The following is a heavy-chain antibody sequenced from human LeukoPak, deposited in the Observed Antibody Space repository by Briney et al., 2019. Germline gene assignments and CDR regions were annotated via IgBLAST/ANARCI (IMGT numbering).Heavy chain of an antibody. D-gene: IGHD5-18*01. J-gene: IGHJ4*02. V-gene: IGHV4-4*02. CDR3: AREGWFEEGYSYASGFFDY. CDR1: GGSISSSNW. Sequence: PSETLSLTCAVSGGSISSSNWWSWVRQPPGKGLEWIGEIYHSGSTNYNPSLKSRVTISVDKSKNQFSLKLSSVTAADTAVYYCAREGWFEEGYSYASGFFDYWSQGTLVTVSS. CDR2: IYHSGST.